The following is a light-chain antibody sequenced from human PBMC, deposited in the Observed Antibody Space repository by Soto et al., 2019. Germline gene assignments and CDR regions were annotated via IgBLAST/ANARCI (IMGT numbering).Light chain of an antibody. V-gene: IGKV3-20*01. J-gene: IGKJ2*01. CDR3: QQYGSSSYT. Sequence: DIVLTQSPGTLSLSPGERATLSCRASQYISSSNLAWYQQKPGQAPRLLMYGTSSRATGVPDRFSGSVSGTDFTLTINRLEPEDFAVYYCQQYGSSSYTFGQGTTLEIK. CDR2: GTS. CDR1: QYISSSN.